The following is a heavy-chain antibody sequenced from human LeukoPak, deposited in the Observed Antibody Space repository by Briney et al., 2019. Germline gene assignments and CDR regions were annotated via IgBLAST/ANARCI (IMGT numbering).Heavy chain of an antibody. Sequence: SSETLSLTCTVSGGSISSYYWSWIRQPPGKGLEWIGYIYYSGSTNYNPSLKSRVTISVDTSKNQFSLKLSSVTAADTAVYYCARDLGFIAAAGIFGGNWFDPWGQGTLVTVSS. CDR2: IYYSGST. CDR1: GGSISSYY. D-gene: IGHD6-13*01. CDR3: ARDLGFIAAAGIFGGNWFDP. J-gene: IGHJ5*02. V-gene: IGHV4-59*12.